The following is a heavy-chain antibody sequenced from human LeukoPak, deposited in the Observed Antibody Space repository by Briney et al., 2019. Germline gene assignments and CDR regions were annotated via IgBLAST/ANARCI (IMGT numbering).Heavy chain of an antibody. J-gene: IGHJ4*02. D-gene: IGHD2-21*01. CDR1: GGTFSSYA. CDR2: IIPIFGTA. V-gene: IGHV1-69*01. Sequence: SVKVSCKASGGTFSSYAISWVRQAPGQGHEWMGGIIPIFGTANYAQKFQGRVTITADESTSTAYMELSSLRSEDTAVYYCATHLAYCGGDCYRPIDYWGQGTLVTVSS. CDR3: ATHLAYCGGDCYRPIDY.